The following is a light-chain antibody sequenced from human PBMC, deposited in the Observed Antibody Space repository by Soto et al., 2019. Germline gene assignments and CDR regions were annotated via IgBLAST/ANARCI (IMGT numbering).Light chain of an antibody. CDR2: AAS. CDR3: QPSYSTPSMYT. CDR1: QSISSY. J-gene: IGKJ2*01. V-gene: IGKV1-39*01. Sequence: DIQMTQSPSSLSASVGDRVTITCRASQSISSYLNWYQQKPGKAPKLLIYAASNLQSGVPSRFSGSGSGTDFTLTISSLQAEDFATYYCQPSYSTPSMYTFGQGTKLEIK.